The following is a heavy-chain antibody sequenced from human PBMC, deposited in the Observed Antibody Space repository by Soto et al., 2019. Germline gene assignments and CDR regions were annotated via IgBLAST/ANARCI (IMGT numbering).Heavy chain of an antibody. V-gene: IGHV1-69*02. CDR3: AGYPPHKTGNWFDP. CDR1: GGTFSSYT. J-gene: IGHJ5*02. Sequence: QVQLVQSGAEVKKPGSSVKVSCKASGGTFSSYTISWVRQAPGQGLEWMGRIISILGIANYAQKFQGRVTITADKSTSTAYMELSSLTSEDTAVYYCAGYPPHKTGNWFDPWGKGTMVTVSS. CDR2: IISILGIA.